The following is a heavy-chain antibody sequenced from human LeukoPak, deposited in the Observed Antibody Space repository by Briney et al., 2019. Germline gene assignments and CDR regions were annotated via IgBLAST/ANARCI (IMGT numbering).Heavy chain of an antibody. CDR1: GGSFSGYY. V-gene: IGHV4-34*01. CDR2: INHSGST. Sequence: SETLSLTCAVYGGSFSGYYWSWIRQPPGKGLEWIGEINHSGSTNYNPSLKSRVTISVDTSKNQFSLKLSSVTAADTAVYYCARRGRIRPYSSSRIDYWGQGTLVTVSS. J-gene: IGHJ4*02. CDR3: ARRGRIRPYSSSRIDY. D-gene: IGHD6-6*01.